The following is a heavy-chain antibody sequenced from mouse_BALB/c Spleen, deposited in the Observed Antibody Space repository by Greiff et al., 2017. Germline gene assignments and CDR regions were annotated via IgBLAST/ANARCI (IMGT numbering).Heavy chain of an antibody. CDR3: TRSWDNY. D-gene: IGHD4-1*01. CDR1: GYTFTSYW. J-gene: IGHJ2*01. Sequence: QVHVKQPGAELVRPGASVKLSCKASGYTFTSYWINWVKQRPGQGLEWIGNIYPSDSYTNYNQKFKDKATLTVDKSSSTAYMQLSSPTSEDSAVYYCTRSWDNYWGQGTTLTVSS. V-gene: IGHV1-69*02. CDR2: IYPSDSYT.